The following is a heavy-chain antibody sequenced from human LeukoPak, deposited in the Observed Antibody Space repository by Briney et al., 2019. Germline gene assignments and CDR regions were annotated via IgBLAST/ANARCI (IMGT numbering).Heavy chain of an antibody. V-gene: IGHV7-4-1*02. CDR1: GYTFTRNA. J-gene: IGHJ3*02. CDR3: ARRSPSADAFDI. CDR2: LNTKTGTP. Sequence: GASVKVSCKASGYTFTRNAINWVRQAPGQGLEWMGWLNTKTGTPTYAQGFTGRFVFSLDISVSTTYLQISNLKPVDTAVYYCARRSPSADAFDIWGQGTMVTVSS.